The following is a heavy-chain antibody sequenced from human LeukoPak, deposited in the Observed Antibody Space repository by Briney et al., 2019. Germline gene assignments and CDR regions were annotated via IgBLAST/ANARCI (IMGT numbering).Heavy chain of an antibody. CDR2: ISSSSSTI. CDR1: GFTFSSYN. V-gene: IGHV3-48*01. CDR3: ARVGGGATPFFDY. J-gene: IGHJ4*02. D-gene: IGHD1-26*01. Sequence: PGGSLRLSCAASGFTFSSYNMNWVRQAPGKGLEWVSYISSSSSTIYYADSVKGRFTTSRDNAKNSLYLQMNSLRAEDTAVYFCARVGGGATPFFDYWGQGTLVTVSS.